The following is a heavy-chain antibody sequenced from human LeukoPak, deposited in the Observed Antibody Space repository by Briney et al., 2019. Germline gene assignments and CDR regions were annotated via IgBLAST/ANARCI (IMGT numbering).Heavy chain of an antibody. J-gene: IGHJ3*02. CDR1: GFAFSAFA. Sequence: GGSLRLSCVASGFAFSAFAISWVRQAPGKGLEWVSAVSGSGGRTFYADSVRSRFTISRDNSKKTVFLQMDSLRAEDTAVYYCAKGGAAMTDAPHGDVVTTTLDGFDIWGQGTMVTVSS. V-gene: IGHV3-23*01. CDR2: VSGSGGRT. D-gene: IGHD2-21*02. CDR3: AKGGAAMTDAPHGDVVTTTLDGFDI.